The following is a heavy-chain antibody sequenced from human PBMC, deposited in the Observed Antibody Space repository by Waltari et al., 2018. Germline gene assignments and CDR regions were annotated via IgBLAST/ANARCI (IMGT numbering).Heavy chain of an antibody. D-gene: IGHD2-15*01. V-gene: IGHV4-38-2*02. CDR2: IYHSGST. CDR1: GYSISSGYY. CDR3: AREVGRYYFDY. Sequence: QVQLQESGPGLVKPSETLSLTCAVSGYSISSGYYWGWIRQPPGKGLEWIGSIYHSGSTSYNPSLKSRVTISVDTSKNQFSLKLSSVTAADTAVYYCAREVGRYYFDYWGQGTLVTVSS. J-gene: IGHJ4*02.